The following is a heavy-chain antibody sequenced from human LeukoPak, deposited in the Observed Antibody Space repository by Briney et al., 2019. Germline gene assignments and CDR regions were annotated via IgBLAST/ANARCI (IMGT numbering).Heavy chain of an antibody. CDR2: VIPIFGTA. V-gene: IGHV1-69*06. Sequence: GSSVKVSCKASGGTFSSYAISWVRQAPGQGLEWMGRVIPIFGTANYAQKFQGRVTITADKSTSTAYMELSSLRSEDTAVYYCARYSSGYSYWYFDLWGRGTLVTVSS. D-gene: IGHD6-19*01. J-gene: IGHJ2*01. CDR3: ARYSSGYSYWYFDL. CDR1: GGTFSSYA.